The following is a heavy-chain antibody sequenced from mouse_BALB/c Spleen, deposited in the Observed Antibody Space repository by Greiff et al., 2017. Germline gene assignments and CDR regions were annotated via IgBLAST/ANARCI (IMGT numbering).Heavy chain of an antibody. CDR1: GFSLTGYG. J-gene: IGHJ3*01. Sequence: QVQLQQSGPGLVAPSQSLSITCTVSGFSLTGYGVNWVRQPPGKGLEWLGMLWGDGSTDYNSALKSRLSISKDNSKSQVFLKMNSLQTDDTARYYCAREVRQGWFAYWGQGTLVTVSA. V-gene: IGHV2-6-7*01. CDR3: AREVRQGWFAY. CDR2: LWGDGST. D-gene: IGHD2-14*01.